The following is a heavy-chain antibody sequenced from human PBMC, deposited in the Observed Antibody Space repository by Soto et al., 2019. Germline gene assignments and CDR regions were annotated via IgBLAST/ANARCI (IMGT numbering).Heavy chain of an antibody. CDR3: ARDQDSSYVIKLLYFYDTDV. V-gene: IGHV1-69*12. J-gene: IGHJ6*02. CDR2: IIPIFGTA. Sequence: QVQLVQSGAEVKKPGSSVKDSCKASGGTFSSYAISWVRQAPGQGLEWMGGIIPIFGTANYAQKFQGRVTITADESKSSAFMDLSSLRSEDTAGYYCARDQDSSYVIKLLYFYDTDVWGQGNAVTVPS. CDR1: GGTFSSYA. D-gene: IGHD5-12*01.